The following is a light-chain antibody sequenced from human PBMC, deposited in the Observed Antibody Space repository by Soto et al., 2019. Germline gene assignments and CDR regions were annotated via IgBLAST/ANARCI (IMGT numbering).Light chain of an antibody. CDR3: SSYTTRSTYV. CDR1: SSDVGDFDY. Sequence: QSVLTQPASVSGCPGQSITISCTGTSSDVGDFDYVSWYQHHPGKAPKLMIYGVSSRPSGVSNRFSGSKSGSTASLTISGLQAEDEADYYCSSYTTRSTYVFGTGTKVTVL. CDR2: GVS. J-gene: IGLJ1*01. V-gene: IGLV2-14*03.